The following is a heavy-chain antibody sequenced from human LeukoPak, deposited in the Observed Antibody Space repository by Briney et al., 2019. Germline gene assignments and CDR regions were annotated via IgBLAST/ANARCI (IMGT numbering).Heavy chain of an antibody. J-gene: IGHJ4*02. V-gene: IGHV3-43*02. Sequence: GGSLRLSCAASGLTFDDYAMHWVRQAPGKGLEWVSLISGDGGSTYYADSVKGRFTISRDNSKNPLYLQMNSLRTEDTALYYCAKGGYCSGGSCYSYFDYWGQGTLVTVSS. CDR3: AKGGYCSGGSCYSYFDY. CDR2: ISGDGGST. CDR1: GLTFDDYA. D-gene: IGHD2-15*01.